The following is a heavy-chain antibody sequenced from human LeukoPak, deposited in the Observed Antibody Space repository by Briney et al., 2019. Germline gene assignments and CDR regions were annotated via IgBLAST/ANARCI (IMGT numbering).Heavy chain of an antibody. D-gene: IGHD5-18*01. Sequence: GGSLRLSCAASGFTFSSYWMHWVRQAPGKGLVWVSRINGDGSGTSYADSVKGRFTISRDNAKNSLYLQRNSLRAEDTAVYYCVRVGYSYGSPFDYWGQGTLVTVSS. CDR1: GFTFSSYW. J-gene: IGHJ4*02. CDR3: VRVGYSYGSPFDY. V-gene: IGHV3-74*01. CDR2: INGDGSGT.